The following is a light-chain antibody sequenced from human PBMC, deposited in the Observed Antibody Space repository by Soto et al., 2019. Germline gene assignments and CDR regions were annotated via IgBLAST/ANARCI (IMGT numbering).Light chain of an antibody. CDR2: DNN. CDR1: SSNIGNNY. V-gene: IGLV1-51*01. Sequence: QSVLTQPPSXXAXXXXXXXXSCSGSSSNIGNNYVSWYQQLPGTAPKLLIYDNNKRPSGIPDRFSGSKSGTSATLGITGLQTGDEADYYCGTWDSSLSARVFGGGTKLTVL. J-gene: IGLJ3*02. CDR3: GTWDSSLSARV.